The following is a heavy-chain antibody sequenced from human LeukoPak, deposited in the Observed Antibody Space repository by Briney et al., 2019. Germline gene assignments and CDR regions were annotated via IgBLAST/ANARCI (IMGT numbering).Heavy chain of an antibody. CDR2: INHSGST. J-gene: IGHJ5*02. V-gene: IGHV4-34*01. Sequence: SETLSLTCAVYGGSFSGYYWSWIRQPPGKGLEWIGEINHSGSTNYNPSLKSRVTISVDTSKNQFSLKLSSVTTADTAVYYCASRWRLFLSIITRAPGGAFDPWAREPWSPSPQ. CDR3: ASRWRLFLSIITRAPGGAFDP. CDR1: GGSFSGYY. D-gene: IGHD3-10*01.